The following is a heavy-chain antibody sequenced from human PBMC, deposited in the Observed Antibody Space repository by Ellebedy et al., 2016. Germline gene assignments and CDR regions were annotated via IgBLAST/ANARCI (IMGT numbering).Heavy chain of an antibody. CDR3: TRDRGGYSSGWYDFDY. Sequence: GESLKISXTSSGFTFGNFAMNWFRQSPGKGLEWVGFIRSTAYGGTTDYAASVKGRFTISRDDSGSIAYLQMNSLKIEDTGVYYCTRDRGGYSSGWYDFDYWGQGTLVTVSS. J-gene: IGHJ4*02. CDR2: IRSTAYGGTT. V-gene: IGHV3-49*03. CDR1: GFTFGNFA. D-gene: IGHD6-19*01.